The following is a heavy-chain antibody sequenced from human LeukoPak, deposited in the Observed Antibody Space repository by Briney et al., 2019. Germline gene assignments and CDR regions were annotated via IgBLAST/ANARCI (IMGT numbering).Heavy chain of an antibody. D-gene: IGHD4-17*01. Sequence: GGSLRLSCAASGFTVSSNYMSWVRQAPGKGLEWVSVIYSGGSTYYADSVKGRFTISRDNSKNTLYLQMNSLRAEDTAVYYCAREYSYCGDPFDYWGQGTLVTVSS. CDR3: AREYSYCGDPFDY. V-gene: IGHV3-66*01. CDR2: IYSGGST. J-gene: IGHJ4*02. CDR1: GFTVSSNY.